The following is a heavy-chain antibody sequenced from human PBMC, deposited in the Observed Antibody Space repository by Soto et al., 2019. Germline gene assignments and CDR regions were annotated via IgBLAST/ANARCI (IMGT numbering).Heavy chain of an antibody. D-gene: IGHD6-19*01. J-gene: IGHJ4*02. CDR2: SSASGRSR. V-gene: IGHV3-23*01. CDR1: GIEFSNYA. Sequence: GGTLRLSCVASGIEFSNYAMSWVRQAPGKGLEWVSISSASGRSRYHADSVKGRFTISRDNSKNTLYLHMTNLRAEDTAVYYCAKDGNWLDVYFDVWGQGTPVTVSS. CDR3: AKDGNWLDVYFDV.